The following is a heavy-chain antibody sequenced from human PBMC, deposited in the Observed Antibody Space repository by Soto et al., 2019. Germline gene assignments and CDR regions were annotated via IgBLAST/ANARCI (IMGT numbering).Heavy chain of an antibody. J-gene: IGHJ6*03. Sequence: PSEPLSLTCTVSGGSISSYYWSWIRQPPGKGLEWIGYIYYSGSTNYNPSLKSRVTLSVDTSKNQFSLKLSSVTAADTAVYYCARVPAQAWGAGYYYYSMDVWGKGTTVTVSS. CDR3: ARVPAQAWGAGYYYYSMDV. D-gene: IGHD3-16*01. CDR1: GGSISSYY. V-gene: IGHV4-59*01. CDR2: IYYSGST.